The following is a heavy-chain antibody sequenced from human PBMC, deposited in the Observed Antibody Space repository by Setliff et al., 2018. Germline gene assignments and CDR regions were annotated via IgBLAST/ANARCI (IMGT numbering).Heavy chain of an antibody. J-gene: IGHJ3*02. V-gene: IGHV4-4*08. CDR3: VRVEAGYCSSTSCYVVGAFDI. Sequence: SETLSLTCTASGGSISSNYWSWVRQPPGKGLEWIGYIYTSGSTNYNPSLKSRGTISVDTSRNQFSLKLSSVTAADTAVYYCVRVEAGYCSSTSCYVVGAFDIWGQGTRVT. CDR2: IYTSGST. D-gene: IGHD2-2*03. CDR1: GGSISSNY.